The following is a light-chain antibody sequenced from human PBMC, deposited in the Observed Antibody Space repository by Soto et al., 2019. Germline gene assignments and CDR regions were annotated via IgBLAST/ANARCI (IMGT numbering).Light chain of an antibody. CDR2: GAS. CDR1: QSVSSK. V-gene: IGKV3D-15*01. CDR3: QQYNNWPPIT. Sequence: ETVMTQSPATLSVSPVERATLSCMASQSVSSKLAWYQQKPGQAPRLLIYGASTRATGIPARFSGSGSGTEFTLSISSLQSEDSAVYYCQQYNNWPPITFGQGTRLEIK. J-gene: IGKJ5*01.